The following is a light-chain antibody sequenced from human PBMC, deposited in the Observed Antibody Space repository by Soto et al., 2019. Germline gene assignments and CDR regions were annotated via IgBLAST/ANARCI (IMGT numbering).Light chain of an antibody. CDR2: DAS. V-gene: IGKV1-5*01. Sequence: DIPFTPSPSTLSAAVGDRVTIPCQASQSLNNRLAWYQQKPGKAPKLLIYDASTLESGVSSRFSGTGSETECTLTITDLQADDPATYFCHQYKTYSTFGQGTKVDIK. CDR3: HQYKTYST. J-gene: IGKJ1*01. CDR1: QSLNNR.